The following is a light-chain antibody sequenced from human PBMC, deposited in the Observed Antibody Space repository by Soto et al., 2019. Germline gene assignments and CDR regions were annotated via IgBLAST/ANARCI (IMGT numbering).Light chain of an antibody. Sequence: EIVLTQSPGTLSLSPGERATLSCRASQSVTKSLAWYQQKPGQAPRLLIYGASSRATGIPDRFSGSGSGTDFTLTIRRLEHEDFEVYYCQQYGGSPRTFGQETKVE. CDR2: GAS. J-gene: IGKJ1*01. CDR1: QSVTKS. CDR3: QQYGGSPRT. V-gene: IGKV3-20*01.